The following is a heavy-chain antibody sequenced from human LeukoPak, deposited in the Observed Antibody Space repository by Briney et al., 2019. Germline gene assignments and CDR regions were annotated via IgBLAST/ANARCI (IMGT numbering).Heavy chain of an antibody. CDR3: ARDLATVTTSHYGMDV. D-gene: IGHD4-11*01. CDR2: INPNNGGT. J-gene: IGHJ6*02. V-gene: IGHV1-2*04. Sequence: ASVKVSCKASGYTFTGYYIHWVRQAPGQGLEWMGRINPNNGGTNYAQKFQGWVTMTRDTSISTAYMELSRLRSDDTAVYYCARDLATVTTSHYGMDVWGQGTTVTVSS. CDR1: GYTFTGYY.